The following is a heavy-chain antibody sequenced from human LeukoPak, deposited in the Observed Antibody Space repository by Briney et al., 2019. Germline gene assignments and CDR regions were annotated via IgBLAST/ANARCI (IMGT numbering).Heavy chain of an antibody. CDR3: ARDQGATEEIVAFDI. D-gene: IGHD1-26*01. CDR2: IYYSGST. V-gene: IGHV4-59*01. Sequence: SETLSLTCTVSGVSISSYYWSWIRQPPGKGLEWIGYIYYSGSTNYNPSLKSRVTITVDTSKNQFSLKLSSVTAADTAVYYCARDQGATEEIVAFDIWGQGTMVTVSS. J-gene: IGHJ3*02. CDR1: GVSISSYY.